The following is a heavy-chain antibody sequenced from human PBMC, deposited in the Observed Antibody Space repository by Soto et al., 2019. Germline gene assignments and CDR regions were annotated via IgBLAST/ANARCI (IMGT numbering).Heavy chain of an antibody. V-gene: IGHV4-59*08. Sequence: QVHLQESGPGLVKPSETLSLTCTVSGGSISSSYWSWIRQPPGMGLEWIGYIYYSGRTKYNPSLKSRVTIXXDXSXXLCSLKLSSVTAADTAVYFCARQEGDIVAPYGMDVWGQGTTVTVSS. CDR2: IYYSGRT. CDR1: GGSISSSY. CDR3: ARQEGDIVAPYGMDV. D-gene: IGHD5-12*01. J-gene: IGHJ6*02.